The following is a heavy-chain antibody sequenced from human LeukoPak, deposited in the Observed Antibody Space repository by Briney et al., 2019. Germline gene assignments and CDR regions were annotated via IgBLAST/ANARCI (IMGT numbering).Heavy chain of an antibody. CDR2: IFHSGST. V-gene: IGHV4-38-2*01. Sequence: SETLSLTCAVSGYSISSGFYWVWIRQPPGKGLEWIGTIFHSGSTYYNPSLKSRVTISVDTSKNQFSLKLGSVTAADTAVYFWARIWGSGRGLDYWGQGTLVNVSS. D-gene: IGHD3-10*01. CDR1: GYSISSGFY. CDR3: ARIWGSGRGLDY. J-gene: IGHJ4*02.